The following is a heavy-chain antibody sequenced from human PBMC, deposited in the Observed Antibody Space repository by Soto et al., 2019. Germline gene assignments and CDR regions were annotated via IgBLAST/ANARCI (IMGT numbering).Heavy chain of an antibody. CDR3: ARGGRGVIIRHYGMDV. CDR1: GGSISSGGYY. Sequence: SETLSLTCTVSGGSISSGGYYWSWIRQHPGKGLEWIGYIYYSGSTYYNPSLKSRVTISVDTSKNQFSLKLSSVTAADTAVYYCARGGRGVIIRHYGMDVWGQGTTVPVAS. CDR2: IYYSGST. D-gene: IGHD3-10*01. J-gene: IGHJ6*02. V-gene: IGHV4-31*03.